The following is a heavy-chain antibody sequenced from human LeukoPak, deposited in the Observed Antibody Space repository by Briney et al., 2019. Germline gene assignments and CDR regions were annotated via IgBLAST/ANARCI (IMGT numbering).Heavy chain of an antibody. CDR3: ARLGRTYYYGSGTYAYNWFDP. D-gene: IGHD3-10*01. Sequence: PSETLSLTCTVSGGSISSYYWSWIRQPAGKGLEWIGRIYTSGSTNYNPSLKSRVTISVDTSKNQFSLKLTSVTAADTAVYYCARLGRTYYYGSGTYAYNWFDPWGQGTLVTVSS. CDR1: GGSISSYY. V-gene: IGHV4-4*07. J-gene: IGHJ5*02. CDR2: IYTSGST.